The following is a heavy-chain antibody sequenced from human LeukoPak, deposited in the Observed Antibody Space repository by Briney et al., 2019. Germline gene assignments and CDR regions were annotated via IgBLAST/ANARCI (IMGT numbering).Heavy chain of an antibody. V-gene: IGHV4-34*01. CDR3: ARADYGDYVGWFDP. J-gene: IGHJ5*02. CDR2: INHSGST. CDR1: GGSFSGYY. D-gene: IGHD4-17*01. Sequence: SETLSLTCAVYGGSFSGYYWSWIRQPPGKGLEWIGEINHSGSTNYNPSLKSRVTISVDTSKNQFSLKLSSVTAADTAVYYCARADYGDYVGWFDPWGQGTLVTVSS.